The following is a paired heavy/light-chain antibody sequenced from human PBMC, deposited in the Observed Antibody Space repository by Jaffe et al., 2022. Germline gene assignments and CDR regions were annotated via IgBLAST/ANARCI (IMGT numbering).Light chain of an antibody. J-gene: IGLJ1*01. CDR1: SSDVGAYKF. CDR3: SSYTSSRTYV. Sequence: QSALTQPASVSGSPGQSIAISCSGTSSDVGAYKFVSWYQQHPGKAPKLIIYEVSNRPSGVSNRFSGSKSGNTASLTISGLQAEDEADYYCSSYTSSRTYVFGTGTKVTVL. CDR2: EVS. V-gene: IGLV2-14*01.
Heavy chain of an antibody. J-gene: IGHJ3*01. CDR2: ISFNGNNN. D-gene: IGHD2-8*02. Sequence: QVQLVESGGGVVQPGRSLRLSCAASGFNFSTYGIHWVRQAPGKGLEWVAVISFNGNNNDYAASVKGRFTISRDNSKNTLYLQMNSLRAEDTALYYCAKDEGRISSGWGSLDLWGQGTMVTVSS. CDR1: GFNFSTYG. CDR3: AKDEGRISSGWGSLDL. V-gene: IGHV3-30*18.